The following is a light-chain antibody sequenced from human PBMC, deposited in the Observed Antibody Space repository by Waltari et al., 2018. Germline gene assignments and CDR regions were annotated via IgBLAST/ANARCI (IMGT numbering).Light chain of an antibody. CDR2: YDD. V-gene: IGLV3-21*04. Sequence: SEALPQPPAVSVSPGETAKISCVGLTIGSDSLHWYQEKPGQAPVLVMQYDDDRRSGIPERFSGSNSGNTATLTINNVAAGDEADYYCQMWDTRRDIGIFGGGTKLTVL. J-gene: IGLJ2*01. CDR3: QMWDTRRDIGI. CDR1: TIGSDS.